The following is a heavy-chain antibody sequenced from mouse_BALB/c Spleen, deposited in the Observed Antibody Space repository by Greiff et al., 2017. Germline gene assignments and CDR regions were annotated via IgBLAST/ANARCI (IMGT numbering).Heavy chain of an antibody. CDR2: ISYSGST. CDR1: GYSITSDYA. V-gene: IGHV3-2*02. CDR3: ARRGVLYYDYDRGFDY. J-gene: IGHJ2*01. D-gene: IGHD2-4*01. Sequence: EVQGVESGPGLVKPSQSLSLTCTVTGYSITSDYAWNWIRQFPGNKLEWMGYISYSGSTSYNPSLKSRISITRDTSKNQFFLQLNSVTTEDTATYYCARRGVLYYDYDRGFDYWGQGTTLTVSS.